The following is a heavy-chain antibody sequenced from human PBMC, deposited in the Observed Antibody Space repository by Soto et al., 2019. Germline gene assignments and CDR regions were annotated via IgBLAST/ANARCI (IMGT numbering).Heavy chain of an antibody. J-gene: IGHJ5*02. CDR1: GWSFSGYY. D-gene: IGHD3-10*01. CDR2: INHSGST. V-gene: IGHV4-34*01. CDR3: ARVRYYGSGSYYRRWFDP. Sequence: SETLSLTCAVYGWSFSGYYWSWIRQPPGKGLEWIGEINHSGSTNYNPSLKSRVTISVDTSKNQFSLKLSSVTAADTAVYYCARVRYYGSGSYYRRWFDPWGQGTLVTVSS.